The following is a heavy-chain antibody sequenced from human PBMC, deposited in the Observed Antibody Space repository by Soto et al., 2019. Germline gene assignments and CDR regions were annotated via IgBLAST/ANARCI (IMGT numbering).Heavy chain of an antibody. J-gene: IGHJ4*02. CDR2: IFSNDEK. CDR1: GFSLSNARMG. CDR3: ARIQAGYSSGWYDY. Sequence: SGPTLVNPTETLTLTCTVSGFSLSNARMGVSWIRQPPGKALEWLAHIFSNDEKSYSTSLKSRLTISKDTSKSQVVLTMTNMDPVDTATYYCARIQAGYSSGWYDYWGQGTLVTVSS. V-gene: IGHV2-26*01. D-gene: IGHD6-19*01.